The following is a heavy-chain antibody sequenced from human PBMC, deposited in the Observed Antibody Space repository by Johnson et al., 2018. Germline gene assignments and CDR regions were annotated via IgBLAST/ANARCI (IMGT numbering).Heavy chain of an antibody. V-gene: IGHV3-48*01. J-gene: IGHJ6*03. Sequence: EVQLLESGGGLVQPGGSLRLSCAASGFTFSSYSMNWVRQAPGKGLEWVSYISSSGSTIYYADSVKGRFTISRDNAKNSLYLQMNSLRAEDTAVYYCARALLSCSGGSCYYYYYMDVWGKGTTVTVSS. CDR2: ISSSGSTI. CDR1: GFTFSSYS. D-gene: IGHD2-15*01. CDR3: ARALLSCSGGSCYYYYYMDV.